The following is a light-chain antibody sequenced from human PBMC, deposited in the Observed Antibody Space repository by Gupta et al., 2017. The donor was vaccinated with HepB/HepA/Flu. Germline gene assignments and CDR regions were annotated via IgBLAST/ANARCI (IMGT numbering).Light chain of an antibody. CDR2: DAS. CDR3: QQRAHWPPYT. V-gene: IGKV3-11*01. CDR1: QSVDSY. J-gene: IGKJ2*01. Sequence: EVVLTQSPATPSLSPGERATLSCRASQSVDSYLAWYQQKPGQPPRLLIYDASNRATGIPARFSGSGSGTDFTLTISSREPEDFAVYYCQQRAHWPPYTFGQGTNLEIK.